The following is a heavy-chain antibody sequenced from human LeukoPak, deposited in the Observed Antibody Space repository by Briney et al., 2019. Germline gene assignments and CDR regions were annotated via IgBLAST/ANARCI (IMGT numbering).Heavy chain of an antibody. J-gene: IGHJ4*02. CDR2: ISTYNGNT. V-gene: IGHV1-18*01. CDR1: GYTFTSHG. CDR3: ARGQGASSDTAMVTDH. Sequence: ASVKVSCKASGYTFTSHGISWVRQAPGQGLEWMGWISTYNGNTNYAQKFQGRVTMTTDTSTTTAYMELRSLRSDDTAVYYCARGQGASSDTAMVTDHWGQGTLVTVSS. D-gene: IGHD5-18*01.